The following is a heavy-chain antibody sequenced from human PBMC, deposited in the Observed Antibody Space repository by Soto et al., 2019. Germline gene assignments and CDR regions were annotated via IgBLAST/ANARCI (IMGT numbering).Heavy chain of an antibody. CDR1: GFTFSNNW. Sequence: PGGSLRLSCAASGFTFSNNWMHWVRRVPGKGLVWVSRINTDGSETNYADSVKGRFTTSRDNAKNMLYLQMNSLRVKDTAIYYCARDGEGYWGQGTLVTVSS. D-gene: IGHD2-21*01. J-gene: IGHJ4*02. CDR2: INTDGSET. CDR3: ARDGEGY. V-gene: IGHV3-74*01.